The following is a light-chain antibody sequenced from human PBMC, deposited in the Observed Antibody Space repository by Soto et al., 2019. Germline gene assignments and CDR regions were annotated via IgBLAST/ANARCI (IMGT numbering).Light chain of an antibody. CDR3: QQYNSYSRT. V-gene: IGKV1-5*03. CDR1: QSISSW. Sequence: DIQMTQPPSTLSASVGDRVTITCRASQSISSWLAWYQQKPGKAPKLLIYKASSLESGAPSRFSGSGSGTEFTLTISSLQPDDFATYYCQQYNSYSRTFGQGTKVDIK. J-gene: IGKJ1*01. CDR2: KAS.